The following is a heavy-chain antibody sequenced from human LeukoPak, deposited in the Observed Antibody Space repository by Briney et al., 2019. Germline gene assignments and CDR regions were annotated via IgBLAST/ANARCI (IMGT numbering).Heavy chain of an antibody. J-gene: IGHJ4*01. CDR1: GFTFSSYG. V-gene: IGHV3-33*01. CDR3: ARDWVSKAGDYHLIWF. CDR2: IWYDGSNK. D-gene: IGHD4-17*01. Sequence: TGGSLRLSCAASGFTFSSYGMHWVRQAPGKGLEWVAVIWYDGSNKFFADSVKGRFTISRDNSKNTLYLQMNSLRAEDTAVYYCARDWVSKAGDYHLIWFWGHGTLVTVSS.